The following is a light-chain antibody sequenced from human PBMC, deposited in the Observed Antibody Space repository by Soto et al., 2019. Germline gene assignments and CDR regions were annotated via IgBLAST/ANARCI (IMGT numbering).Light chain of an antibody. CDR3: QRYNNWPLT. V-gene: IGKV3-15*01. CDR1: QSVSSY. CDR2: DTS. J-gene: IGKJ4*01. Sequence: EIVMTQSPATRTVSPGERATLSCRASQSVSSYLAWYQQKPGQTPRLLIYDTSTRATGVPARFSGSRSGTEFTLTINSLQSEDFAVYYCQRYNNWPLTFGGGTKVDIK.